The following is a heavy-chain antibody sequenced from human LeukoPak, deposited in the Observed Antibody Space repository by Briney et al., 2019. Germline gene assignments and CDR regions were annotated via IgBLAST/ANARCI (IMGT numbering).Heavy chain of an antibody. CDR1: GFTFNIFW. V-gene: IGHV3-7*04. J-gene: IGHJ4*02. CDR2: IKHDGSEE. CDR3: ARALGNSTGDY. Sequence: GGSLRLSCAASGFTFNIFWMSWVRQPPGKGLEWVANIKHDGSEEYYGDSVRGRFTISRDNAKNSLILQMNSLRGEDTAVYYCARALGNSTGDYWGQGTLVTVSS. D-gene: IGHD7-27*01.